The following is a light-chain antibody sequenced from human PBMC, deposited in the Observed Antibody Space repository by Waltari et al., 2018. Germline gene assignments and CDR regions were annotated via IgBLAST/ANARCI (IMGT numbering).Light chain of an antibody. V-gene: IGKV4-1*01. CDR3: QQYYSLPYT. CDR1: QTILRSSTYGNA. J-gene: IGKJ2*01. CDR2: WAS. Sequence: DIVMTQSPDFLPVSLGERATITCRSSQTILRSSTYGNALAWFPQRPGQPPKLLIYWASSRDAGVPDRFGGSGSGTDFTLTISSLQAEDVAVYYCQQYYSLPYTFGPGTRLEIK.